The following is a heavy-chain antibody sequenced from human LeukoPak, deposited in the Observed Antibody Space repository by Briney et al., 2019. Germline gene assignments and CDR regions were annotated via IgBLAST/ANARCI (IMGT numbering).Heavy chain of an antibody. Sequence: SETLSLTCAVSGGSISSYYWNWIRQPPGKGLEWIGYIYSSGSTNYNPSLKSRVTISLDTSKSQFSLKLSSVTAADTAVYYCASTSGTTSQPFDYWGQGTLVTVSS. V-gene: IGHV4-4*09. CDR3: ASTSGTTSQPFDY. CDR2: IYSSGST. J-gene: IGHJ4*02. D-gene: IGHD1-1*01. CDR1: GGSISSYY.